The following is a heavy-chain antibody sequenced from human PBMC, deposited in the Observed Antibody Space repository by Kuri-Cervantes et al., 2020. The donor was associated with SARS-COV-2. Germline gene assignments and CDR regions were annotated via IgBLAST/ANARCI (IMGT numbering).Heavy chain of an antibody. CDR1: GFTFSSYS. CDR2: ISSSSSYI. CDR3: ARESLVRGVITVYYYYGMDV. Sequence: GGSLRLSCAASGFTFSSYSMNWVRQAPGKGLEWVSSISSSSSYIYYADSVKGRFTISRDNAKNSLYLQMNSLRAEDTAVYYRARESLVRGVITVYYYYGMDVWGQGATVTVSS. J-gene: IGHJ6*02. D-gene: IGHD3-10*01. V-gene: IGHV3-21*01.